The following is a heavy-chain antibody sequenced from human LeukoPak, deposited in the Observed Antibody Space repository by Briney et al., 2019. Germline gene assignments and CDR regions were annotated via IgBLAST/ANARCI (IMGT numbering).Heavy chain of an antibody. J-gene: IGHJ4*02. CDR3: ARGAIFGVVPRGGLDY. V-gene: IGHV1-46*01. Sequence: ASVKVSCKASGYTFTSHYMHWVRQAPGQGLEWMGIINPSGGSTSYAQKFQGRVTMTRDTSTSTVYMELSSLRSEDTAVYYCARGAIFGVVPRGGLDYWGQGTLVTVSS. CDR1: GYTFTSHY. D-gene: IGHD3-3*01. CDR2: INPSGGST.